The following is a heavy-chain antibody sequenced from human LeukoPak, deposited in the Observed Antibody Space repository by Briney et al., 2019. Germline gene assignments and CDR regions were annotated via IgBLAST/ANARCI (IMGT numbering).Heavy chain of an antibody. CDR2: IYHTGST. D-gene: IGHD7-27*01. CDR3: ASRKLGNDY. CDR1: GGSISSGTYY. V-gene: IGHV4-61*01. Sequence: PSETLSLTCTVSGGSISSGTYYWSWIRQSPGKGLEWIGYIYHTGSTSYSPSLKSRVTISADTSQNQFSLKLSSVTAADTAVYYCASRKLGNDYWGQGTLVTVSS. J-gene: IGHJ4*02.